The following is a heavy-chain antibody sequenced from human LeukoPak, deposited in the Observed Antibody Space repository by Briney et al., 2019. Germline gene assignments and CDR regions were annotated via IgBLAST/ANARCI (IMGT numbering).Heavy chain of an antibody. CDR2: IISSGSTI. J-gene: IGHJ6*04. Sequence: GGSLRLSCAASGFTFSSYGMHWVRQAPGKGLEWVSYIISSGSTIYYADSVKGRFTISRDSAKNSLYLQMNSLRAEDTAVYYCAELGITMIGGVWGKGTTVTISS. D-gene: IGHD3-10*02. V-gene: IGHV3-48*04. CDR1: GFTFSSYG. CDR3: AELGITMIGGV.